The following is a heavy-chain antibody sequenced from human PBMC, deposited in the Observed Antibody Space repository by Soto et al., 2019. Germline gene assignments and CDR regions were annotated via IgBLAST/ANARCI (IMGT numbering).Heavy chain of an antibody. J-gene: IGHJ6*02. CDR3: ARDWYYYGSGSRSYYGMDV. V-gene: IGHV4-31*03. Sequence: TSETLSLTCTVSGGSISSGGYYWSWIRQHPGKGLEWIGYIYYSGSTYYNPSLKSRVTISVDTSKNQFSLKLSSVTAADTAVYYCARDWYYYGSGSRSYYGMDVWGQGTTVTGSS. CDR1: GGSISSGGYY. D-gene: IGHD3-10*01. CDR2: IYYSGST.